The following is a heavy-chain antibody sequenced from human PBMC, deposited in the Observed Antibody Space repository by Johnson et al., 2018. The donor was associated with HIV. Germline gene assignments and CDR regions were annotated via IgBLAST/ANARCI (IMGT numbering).Heavy chain of an antibody. V-gene: IGHV3-30*02. J-gene: IGHJ3*02. CDR3: AKDKDAFDI. CDR1: GFTFSSYG. Sequence: VQLVEFGGGVVQPGGSLRLSCAASGFTFSSYGMHWVRQAPGKGLEWVAFIWYDGSNKYYADSVKGRFTISRDNSKNTLYLQMNSLRAEDTAVYYCAKDKDAFDIWGQGTMVTVSS. CDR2: IWYDGSNK.